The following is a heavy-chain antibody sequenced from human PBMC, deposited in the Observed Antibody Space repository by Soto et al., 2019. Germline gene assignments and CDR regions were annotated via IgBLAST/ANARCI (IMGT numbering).Heavy chain of an antibody. V-gene: IGHV1-69*01. CDR3: GWDIRYELHAFVI. CDR1: GGTFSSYA. D-gene: IGHD2-15*01. J-gene: IGHJ3*02. CDR2: IIPIFGTA. Sequence: SVKVYCKASGGTFSSYAISWVRQAPGQGLEWMGGIIPIFGTANYAQKFQGRVTITADESTSTAYMELSSLRSEDTAVYYCGWDIRYELHAFVIWCQGTFVTV.